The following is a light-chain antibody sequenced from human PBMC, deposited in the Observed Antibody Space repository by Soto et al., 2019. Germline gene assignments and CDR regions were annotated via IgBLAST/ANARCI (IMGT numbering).Light chain of an antibody. CDR2: GAS. V-gene: IGKV3-15*01. CDR1: QSVSSN. J-gene: IGKJ5*01. CDR3: QQRSNWAIT. Sequence: QSPATVSGYPEERRTLCCRASQSVSSNLAWYQQKPGQAPRLLSYGASTRATGIPARFSGSGSGTEFTLTISSLQSEDFAVYYCQQRSNWAITFGQGTRLEVK.